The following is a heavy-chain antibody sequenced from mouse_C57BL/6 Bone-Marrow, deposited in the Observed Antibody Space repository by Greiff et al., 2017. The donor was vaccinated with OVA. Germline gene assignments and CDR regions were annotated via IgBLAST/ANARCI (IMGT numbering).Heavy chain of an antibody. J-gene: IGHJ3*01. D-gene: IGHD4-1*01. Sequence: VQRVESGAELARPGASVKLSCKASGYTFTSYGISWVKQRTGQGLEWIGEIYPRSGNTYYNEKFKGKATLTADKSSSTAYMELRSLTSEDSAVYFCARTGTAYWGQGTLVTVSA. V-gene: IGHV1-81*01. CDR1: GYTFTSYG. CDR3: ARTGTAY. CDR2: IYPRSGNT.